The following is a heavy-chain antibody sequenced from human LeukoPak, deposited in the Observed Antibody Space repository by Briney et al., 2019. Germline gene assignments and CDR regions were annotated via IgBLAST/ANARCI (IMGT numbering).Heavy chain of an antibody. Sequence: PSETLSLTCDVSGYAVGSSHYWGWIRQPPGRGLQWIGHVNFHGTSAYNASLRGRVSISTEASKNRFSLRLTSVTGADAAIYYCARVVSQAAPDWYMDVWGGGTVVSVSS. CDR2: VNFHGTS. J-gene: IGHJ2*01. V-gene: IGHV4-38-2*01. CDR3: ARVVSQAAPDWYMDV. CDR1: GYAVGSSHY. D-gene: IGHD2-21*01.